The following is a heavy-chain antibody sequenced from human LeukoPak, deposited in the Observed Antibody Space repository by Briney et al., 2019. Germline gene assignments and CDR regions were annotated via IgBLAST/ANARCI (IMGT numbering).Heavy chain of an antibody. V-gene: IGHV1-69*13. Sequence: SVKVSCKASGGTFSSYAISWVRQAPGQGLEWMGGIIPIFGTANYAQKFQGRVTITADESTSTAYMELSSLRSEDTAVYYCARAGAVVDNWFDPWGQGTLVTVSS. J-gene: IGHJ5*02. CDR1: GGTFSSYA. D-gene: IGHD2-15*01. CDR3: ARAGAVVDNWFDP. CDR2: IIPIFGTA.